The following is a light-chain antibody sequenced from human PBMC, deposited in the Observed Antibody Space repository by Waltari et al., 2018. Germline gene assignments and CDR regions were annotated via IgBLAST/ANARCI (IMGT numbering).Light chain of an antibody. V-gene: IGKV3-20*01. Sequence: IVLTQSPGTLSLSLGERATLSCRASQSVSRSLAWYQQKPGQAPKLLIYGASTRATGIPDRFTGSGSGTDFSLTISSLEPEDSAIYFCQHYVRLPATFGQGTKVEIK. CDR1: QSVSRS. J-gene: IGKJ1*01. CDR3: QHYVRLPAT. CDR2: GAS.